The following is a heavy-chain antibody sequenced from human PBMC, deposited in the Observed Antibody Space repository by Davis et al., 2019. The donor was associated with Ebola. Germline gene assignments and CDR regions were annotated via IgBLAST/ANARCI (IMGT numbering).Heavy chain of an antibody. D-gene: IGHD2-21*02. CDR2: ISLNSGST. V-gene: IGHV1-2*02. CDR1: GFTFTGYY. Sequence: ASVKVSCKASGFTFTGYYMHWVRQAPGQGPEWMGWISLNSGSTKYSHKFQGRVTMTRDTSVKTAHMELSGLMSDDTAVFYCAREDELERLLFWGQGSLVTVSS. CDR3: AREDELERLLF. J-gene: IGHJ4*02.